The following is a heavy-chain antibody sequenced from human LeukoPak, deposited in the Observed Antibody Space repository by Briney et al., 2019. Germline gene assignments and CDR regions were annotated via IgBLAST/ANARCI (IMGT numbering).Heavy chain of an antibody. CDR1: GFTFSNYE. CDR2: ISSRGSKI. J-gene: IGHJ4*02. Sequence: PGGSLRLSCAASGFTFSNYEMNWVRQAPGKGLEWVSYISSRGSKIYYADSVKGPFTSSRDNAKNSLYLQMNSLRAEDTAVYYCARGPRDPTEYCSGGRCAPTYEVWGQGTLVTVSS. D-gene: IGHD2-15*01. V-gene: IGHV3-48*03. CDR3: ARGPRDPTEYCSGGRCAPTYEV.